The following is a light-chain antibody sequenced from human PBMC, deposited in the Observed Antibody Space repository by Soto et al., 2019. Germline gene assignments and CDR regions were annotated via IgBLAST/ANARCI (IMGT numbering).Light chain of an antibody. J-gene: IGKJ1*01. V-gene: IGKV1-5*03. CDR1: QSISSW. CDR3: QQYKSFPT. Sequence: DIQMTQSPSTLSASVGDRVTITCRASQSISSWLAWYQQKPGKAPKFLIYKASSLESGVPSRFSGSGSGTDITHTISSLQPDAFETYYCQQYKSFPTFGQGTKVEIK. CDR2: KAS.